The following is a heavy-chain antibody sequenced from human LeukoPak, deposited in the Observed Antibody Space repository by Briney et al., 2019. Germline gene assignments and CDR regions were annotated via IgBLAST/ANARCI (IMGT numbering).Heavy chain of an antibody. D-gene: IGHD6-25*01. V-gene: IGHV4-4*02. Sequence: SGTLSLTCAVSGGSITSANWWSWVRQSPGKGLEWIGEIYHTGNTNYNPSLNSRVSISLDTSKNQFSLRLTSVTAADTAVYFCARDANGSDLHYYHMDVWGKGTTVTVSS. CDR2: IYHTGNT. J-gene: IGHJ6*03. CDR3: ARDANGSDLHYYHMDV. CDR1: GGSITSANW.